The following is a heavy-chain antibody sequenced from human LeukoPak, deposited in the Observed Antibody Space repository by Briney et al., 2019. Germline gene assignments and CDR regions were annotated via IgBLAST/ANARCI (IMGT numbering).Heavy chain of an antibody. Sequence: PGGSLRLSCAASGFTFSSHWMHWVRQAPGKGLVWVSRVKSDGTFTNYADSVYGRFTISRDNAKNTLYLHMHSLRAEDTAVYYCVRDGDDFNFDYWGQGNLVTVSS. D-gene: IGHD5-24*01. CDR3: VRDGDDFNFDY. CDR2: VKSDGTFT. CDR1: GFTFSSHW. J-gene: IGHJ4*02. V-gene: IGHV3-74*01.